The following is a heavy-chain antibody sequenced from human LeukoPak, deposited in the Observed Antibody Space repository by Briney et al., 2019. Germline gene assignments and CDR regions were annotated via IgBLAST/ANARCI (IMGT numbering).Heavy chain of an antibody. D-gene: IGHD3-22*01. J-gene: IGHJ4*02. CDR3: AKVMIAFNAFDY. CDR2: ISSSGGGT. Sequence: GGSLRLSCVTSGFTFINYAMTWVRQAPGKGLEWVSTISSSGGGTFYADSVKGRFTISRDNSKNTLYLQMNSLTVEDTAVYYCAKVMIAFNAFDYWGQGTLVTVSS. CDR1: GFTFINYA. V-gene: IGHV3-23*01.